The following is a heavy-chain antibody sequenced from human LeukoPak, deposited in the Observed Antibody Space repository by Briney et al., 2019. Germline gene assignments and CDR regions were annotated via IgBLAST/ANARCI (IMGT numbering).Heavy chain of an antibody. CDR2: ISYDGSNK. CDR3: AKRGRASDYYYGMDV. J-gene: IGHJ6*02. V-gene: IGHV3-30*18. CDR1: GFTFSSYG. D-gene: IGHD5-12*01. Sequence: PGGSLRLSCAASGFTFSSYGMHWVRQAPGKGLEWVAVISYDGSNKYYADSVKGRFTISRDNSKNTLYLQMNSLRAEDTAVYYCAKRGRASDYYYGMDVWGQGTTVTVSS.